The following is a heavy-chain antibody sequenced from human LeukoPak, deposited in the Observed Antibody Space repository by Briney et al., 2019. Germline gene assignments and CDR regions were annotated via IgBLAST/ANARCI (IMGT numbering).Heavy chain of an antibody. Sequence: GGSLRLSCAASGFTFSGYYMSWIRQAPGKGLEWVSYISSSGNTIYYADSVKGRFTISRDNAKNSLYLQMNSLTAEDTAVYYCARDQAVVTAMNAFDIWGQGTMVTVSS. V-gene: IGHV3-11*04. J-gene: IGHJ3*02. CDR2: ISSSGNTI. CDR1: GFTFSGYY. D-gene: IGHD2-21*02. CDR3: ARDQAVVTAMNAFDI.